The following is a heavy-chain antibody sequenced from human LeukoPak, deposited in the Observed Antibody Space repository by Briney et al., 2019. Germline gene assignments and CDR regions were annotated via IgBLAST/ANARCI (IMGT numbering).Heavy chain of an antibody. CDR3: ARVVAAAGNNWFDP. J-gene: IGHJ5*02. CDR2: MHDSGST. D-gene: IGHD6-13*01. V-gene: IGHV4-30-4*07. Sequence: SEPLSLTCAVSGGSITSGGYSWRWIRQTPGKGLEWIAYMHDSGSTYSTPSLKSLIIISLDTSKSQVSLKLRSVTAADTAVYYCARVVAAAGNNWFDPWGQGTLVTVSS. CDR1: GGSITSGGYS.